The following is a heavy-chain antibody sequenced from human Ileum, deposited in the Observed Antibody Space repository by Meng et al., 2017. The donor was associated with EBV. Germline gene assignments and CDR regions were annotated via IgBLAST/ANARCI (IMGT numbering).Heavy chain of an antibody. CDR3: ARDPCNGGSCYNWFDP. CDR1: GYTFTSNP. V-gene: IGHV1-46*01. CDR2: INPRGGTT. J-gene: IGHJ5*02. Sequence: QVQLVQSGAEMKKPGDSVKVSCKASGYTFTSNPIHWMRQAPGQGLEWMGIINPRGGTTTYTEKFQDRITMTRDTSASTIYMELRSLRSEDTAVYYCARDPCNGGSCYNWFDPWGQGTLVTVSS. D-gene: IGHD2-15*01.